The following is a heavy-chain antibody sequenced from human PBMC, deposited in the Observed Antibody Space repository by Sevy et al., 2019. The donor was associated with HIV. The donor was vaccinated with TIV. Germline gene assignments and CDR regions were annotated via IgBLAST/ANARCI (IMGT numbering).Heavy chain of an antibody. CDR1: GGSFSGYY. J-gene: IGHJ4*02. CDR2: INRSGGT. D-gene: IGHD3-3*01. CDR3: ARGVSDFWSGPGL. Sequence: SETLSLTCAVSGGSFSGYYWSWIRQPPGKGLEWIGEINRSGGTNYNPSIKSRVTISVDTSKNQFSLKLSSVTAADTAMYYCARGVSDFWSGPGLWGQGTLVTVSS. V-gene: IGHV4-34*01.